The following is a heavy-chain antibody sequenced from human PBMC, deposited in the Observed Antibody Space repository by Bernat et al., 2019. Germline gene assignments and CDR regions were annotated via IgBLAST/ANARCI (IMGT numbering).Heavy chain of an antibody. J-gene: IGHJ4*02. CDR2: ISISRSYI. V-gene: IGHV3-21*05. D-gene: IGHD2-2*01. Sequence: EVQLVESGGGLVKPGGSLRLSCAASGFTFSSYSMNWVRQAPGKGLEWVSYISISRSYIYYPDSVKGRFTISRDNAKNSLYLQMNSLRAEDTAVYYCARDRYCSSTSCYGSDYWGQGTLVTVSS. CDR1: GFTFSSYS. CDR3: ARDRYCSSTSCYGSDY.